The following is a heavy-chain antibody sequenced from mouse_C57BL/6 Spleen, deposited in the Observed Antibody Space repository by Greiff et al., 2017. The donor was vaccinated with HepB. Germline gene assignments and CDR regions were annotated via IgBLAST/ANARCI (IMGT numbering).Heavy chain of an antibody. Sequence: VQLQESGPELVKPGASVKISCKASGYAFSSSWMNWVKQRPGKGLEWIGRIYPGDGDTNYNGKFKGKATLTADKSSRTAYMQLSSLTSEDSAVYFCARSYGNYVPYAMDYWGQGTSVTVSS. D-gene: IGHD2-1*01. CDR3: ARSYGNYVPYAMDY. J-gene: IGHJ4*01. CDR1: GYAFSSSW. V-gene: IGHV1-82*01. CDR2: IYPGDGDT.